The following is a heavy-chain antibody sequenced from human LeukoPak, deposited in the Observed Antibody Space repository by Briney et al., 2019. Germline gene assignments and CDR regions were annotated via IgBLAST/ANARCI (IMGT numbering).Heavy chain of an antibody. J-gene: IGHJ3*02. V-gene: IGHV4-59*11. CDR1: GGSFSSHD. CDR3: ARDPTTVTKGLDI. D-gene: IGHD4-17*01. CDR2: ISYIGST. Sequence: SETLSLTCTVSGGSFSSHDWSWIRQPPGGGLEWLGYISYIGSTNYNPSLKSRVTISVDTSKNQFSLKLSSLTAADTAVYYCARDPTTVTKGLDIWGQGTMVTVSS.